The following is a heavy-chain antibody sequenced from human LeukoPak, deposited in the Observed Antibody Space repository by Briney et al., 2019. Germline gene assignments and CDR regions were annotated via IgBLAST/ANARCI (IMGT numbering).Heavy chain of an antibody. CDR1: EFNFSSYT. J-gene: IGHJ6*03. CDR2: ISSLGVST. D-gene: IGHD2-2*01. Sequence: AGVSLRLSCADSEFNFSSYTVNWVRQAPGKGLEWVSGISSLGVSTYYADSVRGRFTISRDNSENTVYLQMDSLGTEDTAVYYCTRMPSTEIYYFYYMDVWGKGTTVTVSS. CDR3: TRMPSTEIYYFYYMDV. V-gene: IGHV3-23*01.